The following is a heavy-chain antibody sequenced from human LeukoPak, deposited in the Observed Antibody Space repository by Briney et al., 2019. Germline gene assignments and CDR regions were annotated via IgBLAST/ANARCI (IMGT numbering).Heavy chain of an antibody. Sequence: GSLRLSCAASGFTSSSYWMTWIRQAPGKGLEWIGEVNSRGSATYSPSLRSRVSILPDTSKNQFSLTLTSVTAADTAVYYCARRQPSMRTSGGLVGHFEYWGQGILVIVSS. V-gene: IGHV4-34*01. CDR3: ARRQPSMRTSGGLVGHFEY. CDR2: VNSRGSA. J-gene: IGHJ4*02. CDR1: GFTSSSYW. D-gene: IGHD3-16*02.